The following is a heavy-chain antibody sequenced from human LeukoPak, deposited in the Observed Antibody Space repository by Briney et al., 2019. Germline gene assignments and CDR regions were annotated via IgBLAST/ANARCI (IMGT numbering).Heavy chain of an antibody. CDR3: ARGVAGTYYYYYMDV. CDR1: GYTFTGYY. Sequence: ASVKVSCKASGYTFTGYYIHWVRQAPGQGLEWMGWINPNSGDTNYAQKFQGRVTMTRDTSISTAYMELSRLRSDDTALYYCARGVAGTYYYYYMDVWGKGTTVTVSS. J-gene: IGHJ6*03. CDR2: INPNSGDT. V-gene: IGHV1-2*02. D-gene: IGHD6-19*01.